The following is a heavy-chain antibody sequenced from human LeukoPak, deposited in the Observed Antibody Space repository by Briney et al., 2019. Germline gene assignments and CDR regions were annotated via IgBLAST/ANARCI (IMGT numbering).Heavy chain of an antibody. D-gene: IGHD3-3*01. J-gene: IGHJ4*02. CDR3: ASSLVPGKLWKYYFDY. V-gene: IGHV3-66*01. CDR2: IYSGGST. Sequence: GGSLRLSCAASGFTVSSNYMSWVRQAPGKGLEWVSVIYSGGSTYYADSVKGRFTISRDNSKNTLYLQMNSLRAEDTAVYYCASSLVPGKLWKYYFDYWGQGTLVTVSS. CDR1: GFTVSSNY.